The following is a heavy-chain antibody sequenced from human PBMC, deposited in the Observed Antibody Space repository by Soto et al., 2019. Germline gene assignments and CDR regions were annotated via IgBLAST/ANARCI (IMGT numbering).Heavy chain of an antibody. Sequence: GESLKISCKGSGYSFTSYWIGWVRQMPGKGLEWMGIIYPGDSDTRYSPSFQGQVTVSADKSISTAYLQWSSLKASDTAMHYCARPGDGYNSERTDAFDIWCQGTMVTVSS. CDR2: IYPGDSDT. CDR3: ARPGDGYNSERTDAFDI. V-gene: IGHV5-51*01. CDR1: GYSFTSYW. D-gene: IGHD5-12*01. J-gene: IGHJ3*02.